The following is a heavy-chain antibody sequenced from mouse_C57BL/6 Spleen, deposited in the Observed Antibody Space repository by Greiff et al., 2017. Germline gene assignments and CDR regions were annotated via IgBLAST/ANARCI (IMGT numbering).Heavy chain of an antibody. CDR2: IYPSDSET. J-gene: IGHJ4*01. CDR3: ARDITTVVATDAMDY. D-gene: IGHD1-1*01. V-gene: IGHV1-61*01. CDR1: GYTFTSYW. Sequence: QVQLQQPGAELVRPGSSVKLSCKASGYTFTSYWMDWVKQRPGQGLEWIGNIYPSDSETHYNQKFKDKATLTVDKSSSTAYMQLSSLTSEDSAVYYWARDITTVVATDAMDYWGQGTSVTVSS.